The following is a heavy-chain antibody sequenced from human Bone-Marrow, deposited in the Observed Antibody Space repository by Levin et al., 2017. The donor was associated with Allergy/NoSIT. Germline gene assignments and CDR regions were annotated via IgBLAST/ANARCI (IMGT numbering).Heavy chain of an antibody. CDR2: ISYDGSNK. V-gene: IGHV3-30-3*01. CDR3: ARGTAMVINYYYYMDV. J-gene: IGHJ6*03. Sequence: GGSLRLSCAASGFTFSSYAMHWVRQAPGKGLEWVAVISYDGSNKYYADSVKGRFTISRDNSKNTLYLQMNSLRAEDTAVYYCARGTAMVINYYYYMDVWGKGTTVTVSS. D-gene: IGHD5-18*01. CDR1: GFTFSSYA.